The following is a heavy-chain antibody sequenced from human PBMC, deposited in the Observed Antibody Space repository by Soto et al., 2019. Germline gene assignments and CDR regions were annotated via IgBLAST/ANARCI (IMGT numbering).Heavy chain of an antibody. D-gene: IGHD2-2*01. J-gene: IGHJ5*02. Sequence: SVKVSCKASGFTFTSSAVQWVRQARGQRLGWIGWIVVGSGNTNYAQKFQERVTITRDMSTSTAYMELSSLRSEDTAVYYCAEHRVPAATWRLDPWGQGTLVTVSS. CDR3: AEHRVPAATWRLDP. V-gene: IGHV1-58*01. CDR1: GFTFTSSA. CDR2: IVVGSGNT.